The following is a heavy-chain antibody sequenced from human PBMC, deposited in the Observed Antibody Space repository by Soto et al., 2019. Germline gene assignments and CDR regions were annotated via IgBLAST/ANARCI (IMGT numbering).Heavy chain of an antibody. CDR1: GFTFSSYA. CDR2: ISYDGSNK. J-gene: IGHJ3*02. Sequence: QVQLVESGGGVVQPGRSLRLSCAASGFTFSSYAMHWVRQAPGKGLEWVAVISYDGSNKYYADSVKGRFTISRDNSKNTLYLQMNSLRAEDTAVYYCARESIAARLAFDIWGQGTMVTVSS. V-gene: IGHV3-30-3*01. D-gene: IGHD6-6*01. CDR3: ARESIAARLAFDI.